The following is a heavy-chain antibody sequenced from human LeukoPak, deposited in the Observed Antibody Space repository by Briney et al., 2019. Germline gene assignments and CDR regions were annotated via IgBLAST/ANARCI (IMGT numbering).Heavy chain of an antibody. V-gene: IGHV3-23*01. D-gene: IGHD3-22*01. CDR1: GFTFSSYW. CDR2: ISGSGGAT. Sequence: GGSLRLSCAASGFTFSSYWMSWVRQAPGKGLEWVSGISGSGGATYYADSVKGRFTVSRDDPHNTLYLQMNSLRAEDTAVYYCARSYYEYYYDSSGYYRPYFDYWGQGTLVTVSS. J-gene: IGHJ4*02. CDR3: ARSYYEYYYDSSGYYRPYFDY.